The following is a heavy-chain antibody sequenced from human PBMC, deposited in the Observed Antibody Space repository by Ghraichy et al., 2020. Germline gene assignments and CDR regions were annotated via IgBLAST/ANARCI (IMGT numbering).Heavy chain of an antibody. D-gene: IGHD2-21*01. CDR2: ISSRGTAT. Sequence: GGSLRLSCAASGFAFSNYAMSWVRQAPGKGLEWVAHISSRGTATFYADSVKGRVTVSREDSNNTVSLQMSSLRVDDTATYYCVKIAPREYFHHWGQGTLITVSS. CDR1: GFAFSNYA. J-gene: IGHJ1*01. V-gene: IGHV3-23*03. CDR3: VKIAPREYFHH.